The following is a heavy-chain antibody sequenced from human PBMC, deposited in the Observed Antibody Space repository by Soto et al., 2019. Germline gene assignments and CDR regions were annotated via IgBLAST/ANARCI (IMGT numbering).Heavy chain of an antibody. J-gene: IGHJ4*02. CDR1: GGSFSGYT. CDR3: ARGSDYTSSFDY. V-gene: IGHV4-34*01. Sequence: QVQLQQWGAGLLKPSETLSLTCAVYGGSFSGYTWIWIRQPPGKGLEWIGEINHSGTTNHNPSLKSRVIISVDTSKKQFSLGLTSVTAADTAVYYCARGSDYTSSFDYWGQGTLVTVSS. D-gene: IGHD3-16*01. CDR2: INHSGTT.